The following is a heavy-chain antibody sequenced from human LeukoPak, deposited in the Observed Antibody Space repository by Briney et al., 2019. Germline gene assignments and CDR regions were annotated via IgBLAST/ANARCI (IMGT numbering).Heavy chain of an antibody. D-gene: IGHD3-10*01. CDR2: ISSSSSYI. CDR1: GFTFSSYS. Sequence: PGGSLRLSCAASGFTFSSYSMNWVRQAPGKGLEWVSSISSSSSYIYYADSVKGRFTISRDNAKNSLYLQMNSLRAEDTAVYYCARNPITKDSGGAYFDYWGQGTLVTVSS. V-gene: IGHV3-21*01. J-gene: IGHJ4*02. CDR3: ARNPITKDSGGAYFDY.